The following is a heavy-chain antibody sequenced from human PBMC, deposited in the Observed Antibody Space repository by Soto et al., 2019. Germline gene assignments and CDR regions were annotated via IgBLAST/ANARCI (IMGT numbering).Heavy chain of an antibody. CDR1: GYTFTSYG. D-gene: IGHD3-22*01. CDR3: ARSGSSGYSELCDY. V-gene: IGHV1-18*01. J-gene: IGHJ4*02. Sequence: ASVKVSCKASGYTFTSYGISWVRQAPGQGLEWIGWISAYNGNTNYAQKLQGRVTMTKDTSTSTAYMELRSLRSDDTAVYYCARSGSSGYSELCDYWGQGTLVTVSS. CDR2: ISAYNGNT.